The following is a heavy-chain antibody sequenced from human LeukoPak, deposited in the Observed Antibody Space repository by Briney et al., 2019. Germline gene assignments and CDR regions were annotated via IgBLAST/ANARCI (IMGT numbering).Heavy chain of an antibody. J-gene: IGHJ4*02. D-gene: IGHD3-22*01. V-gene: IGHV1-18*01. CDR1: GYTFTSYG. CDR2: ISAYNVNI. CDR3: ARGRDYYDSSGYYFDY. Sequence: GASVKVSCKDSGYTFTSYGISWVRQAPGEGVEWMGWISAYNVNINYSQKVQGRVPMTTDTPTSTAYMELRSLRSDDTAVYYCARGRDYYDSSGYYFDYWGQGTLVTVSS.